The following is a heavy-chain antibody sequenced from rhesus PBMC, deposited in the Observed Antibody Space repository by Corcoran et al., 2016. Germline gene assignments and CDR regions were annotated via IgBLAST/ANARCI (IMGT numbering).Heavy chain of an antibody. Sequence: QVQLQESGPGLVKPSETLSLTCAVSGGSISSNDWSWIRQPPGKGLELIGRISGSGASTDYNPSLTRRVTISTDTSKNQFSLKLSSVTAADTAAYYCTRDMPPRDSWGQGVLVTVSS. J-gene: IGHJ4*01. CDR2: ISGSGAST. CDR1: GGSISSND. CDR3: TRDMPPRDS. V-gene: IGHV4-173*01. D-gene: IGHD2-2*01.